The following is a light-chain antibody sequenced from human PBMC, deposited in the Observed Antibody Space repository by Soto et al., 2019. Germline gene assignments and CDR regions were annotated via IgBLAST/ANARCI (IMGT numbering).Light chain of an antibody. Sequence: DIQMTQSPSSXSASIGDRVTISCQASQHIDDYVNWYQQKPGKAPKVLIYDASTLETGVPSRFSGSGSGTEFTFTISSLQPEDVATYYCQQYDNLRLSFGGGTKV. CDR1: QHIDDY. CDR3: QQYDNLRLS. J-gene: IGKJ4*01. CDR2: DAS. V-gene: IGKV1-33*01.